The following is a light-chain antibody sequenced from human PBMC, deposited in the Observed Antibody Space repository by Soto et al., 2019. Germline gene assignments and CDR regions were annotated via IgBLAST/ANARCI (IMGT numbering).Light chain of an antibody. CDR2: GAS. V-gene: IGKV3-20*01. Sequence: EILMTQSPATLSVSPGEKATLSCRASQSLDTYTLAWYQQKPGQAPRLLIYGASTRAAAIPDRFIGSGSGTDFALTISRLEPEDFAVYYCQQYAESPLTFGPGTKVDIK. J-gene: IGKJ3*01. CDR1: QSLDTYT. CDR3: QQYAESPLT.